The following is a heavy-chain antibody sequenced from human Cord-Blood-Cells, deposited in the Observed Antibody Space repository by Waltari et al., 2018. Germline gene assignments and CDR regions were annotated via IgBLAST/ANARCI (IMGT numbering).Heavy chain of an antibody. J-gene: IGHJ5*02. CDR3: ARETLLTGDPLGNWFDP. CDR2: IYYGGST. CDR1: GGSIRSYY. Sequence: QVQLQDSGPGLVKPSETLSLTCTVSGGSIRSYYRRWLRHPPGKGLAWIGYIYYGGSTNYNPSLKSRVTISVDTSKNQFSLKLSSVTAADTAVYYCARETLLTGDPLGNWFDPWGQGTLVTVSS. D-gene: IGHD7-27*01. V-gene: IGHV4-59*01.